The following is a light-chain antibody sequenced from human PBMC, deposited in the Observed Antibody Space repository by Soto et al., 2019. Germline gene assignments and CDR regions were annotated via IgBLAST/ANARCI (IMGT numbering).Light chain of an antibody. CDR3: QQYEKWPPSIT. CDR2: GAS. CDR1: QSVGID. V-gene: IGKV3-15*01. Sequence: ELVMTQSPATLSVSPGERATLSCRSSQSVGIDLAWYQQKPGQAPRLLIYGASTRATGISARFSGSGSGTGFTLTISSLRSEDFAVYYCQQYEKWPPSITFGQGTRLEIK. J-gene: IGKJ5*01.